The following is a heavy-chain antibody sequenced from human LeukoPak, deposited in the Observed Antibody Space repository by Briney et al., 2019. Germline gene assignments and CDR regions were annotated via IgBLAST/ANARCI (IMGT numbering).Heavy chain of an antibody. J-gene: IGHJ4*02. CDR2: INSDGSST. D-gene: IGHD3-10*01. CDR1: GLTFSNYW. V-gene: IGHV3-74*01. Sequence: PGGSLRLSCAASGLTFSNYWMRWVRQAPGKGLVWVSRINSDGSSTTYADSVKGRFTISRDNAKNTLYLQMNSLRAEDTAVYFCATREGAGTYLNYWGQGTLVTVSS. CDR3: ATREGAGTYLNY.